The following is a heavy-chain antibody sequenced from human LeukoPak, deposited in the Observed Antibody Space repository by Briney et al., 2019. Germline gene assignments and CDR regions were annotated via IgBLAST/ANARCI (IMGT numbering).Heavy chain of an antibody. V-gene: IGHV3-72*01. Sequence: QSGGSLRLSCAASGFTFSDYFIDWVRQAPGKGLEWVGRSRNKANSYSTAYAASVKGRFIISRDDSKNSVYLQMNSLETEDTAVYYCARANREAGYSLDYWGQGTLVTVSS. CDR3: ARANREAGYSLDY. D-gene: IGHD3-22*01. CDR1: GFTFSDYF. CDR2: SRNKANSYST. J-gene: IGHJ4*02.